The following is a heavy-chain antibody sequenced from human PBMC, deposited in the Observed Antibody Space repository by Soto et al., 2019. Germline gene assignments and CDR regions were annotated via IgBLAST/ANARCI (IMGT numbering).Heavy chain of an antibody. CDR1: GFPFIRYS. J-gene: IGHJ6*02. CDR3: XXXXXXXXXNTEEDV. Sequence: EVQLVESGGGLVQPGGSLRLSCAVSGFPFIRYSMNWVRQAPGKGLEWIAYISGSSSTIKYADSVKGRFTISRDNXXXXXXXXXXXXXXXXXXXXXXXXXXXXXXXNTEEDVWGQGTTVTVSS. V-gene: IGHV3-48*01. CDR2: ISGSSSTI.